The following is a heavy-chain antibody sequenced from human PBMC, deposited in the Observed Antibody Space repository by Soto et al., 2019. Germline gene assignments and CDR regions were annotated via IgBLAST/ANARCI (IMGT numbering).Heavy chain of an antibody. V-gene: IGHV3-33*01. CDR3: ASSIN. Sequence: GGSLRLSCAASGFPFSSYGMHWVRQAPGKGLDWVAVIWYDGSNRDYADSVKGRFTISRDNSKNTLFLQMNNLRVDDTAVYYCASSINWGQGTLVTVSS. CDR2: IWYDGSNR. J-gene: IGHJ4*02. CDR1: GFPFSSYG.